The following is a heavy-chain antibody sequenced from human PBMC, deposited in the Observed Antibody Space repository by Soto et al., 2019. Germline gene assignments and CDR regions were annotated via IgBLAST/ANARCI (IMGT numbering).Heavy chain of an antibody. D-gene: IGHD6-19*01. CDR2: VTGSGDNT. CDR3: AKGPHSSGWHYFDY. J-gene: IGHJ4*02. V-gene: IGHV3-23*01. Sequence: PGGSLRLSCAASGFTVSSYAMSWVRQAPGKGLEWVSTVTGSGDNTYYADSVKGRFTISRDNSENTLYLQMISLRAEDVAIYYCAKGPHSSGWHYFDYWGQGTLVTAPQ. CDR1: GFTVSSYA.